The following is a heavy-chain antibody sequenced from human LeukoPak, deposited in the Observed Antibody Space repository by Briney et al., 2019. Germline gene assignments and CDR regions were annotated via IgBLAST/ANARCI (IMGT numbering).Heavy chain of an antibody. D-gene: IGHD3-16*02. J-gene: IGHJ6*03. CDR1: GSSLTNYW. V-gene: IGHV5-51*01. CDR2: ISPGDSDT. CDR3: ARVRLDYDYVWGSYRAPSYYYYMDV. Sequence: GESPKISCKGSGSSLTNYWIGWVRQMPGKGLEGMGIISPGDSDTRYSPSFQGQVTISVDKSISTAYLQWNSLKASDTAMYYCARVRLDYDYVWGSYRAPSYYYYMDVWGKGTTVTVSS.